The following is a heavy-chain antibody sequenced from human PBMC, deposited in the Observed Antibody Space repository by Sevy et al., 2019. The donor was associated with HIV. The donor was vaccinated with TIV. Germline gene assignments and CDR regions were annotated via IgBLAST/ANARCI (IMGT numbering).Heavy chain of an antibody. J-gene: IGHJ6*03. CDR3: SRDGAGVPAAMSYYYYMDV. V-gene: IGHV1-2*02. CDR2: INPNSGGT. CDR1: GYTFTGYY. D-gene: IGHD2-2*01. Sequence: ASVKVSCKASGYTFTGYYMHWVRQAPGQGLEWMGWINPNSGGTNYAQKFQGRVTMTRDTSISTAYMELSRLRSDDTAVYYCSRDGAGVPAAMSYYYYMDVWGKGTTVTVSS.